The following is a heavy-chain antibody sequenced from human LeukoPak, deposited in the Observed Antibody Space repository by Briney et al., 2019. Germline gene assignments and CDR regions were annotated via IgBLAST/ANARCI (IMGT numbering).Heavy chain of an antibody. J-gene: IGHJ5*02. V-gene: IGHV1-2*02. CDR3: ARERAGYVGLDP. D-gene: IGHD5-12*01. Sequence: ASVKVSCKASGYTFTGYYMHWVRQAPGQGLEWMGWINPNSGGTNYAQKFQGRVTMTRDTSISTAYMELSRLRSDDTAVYYCARERAGYVGLDPWGQGTLVTVSS. CDR1: GYTFTGYY. CDR2: INPNSGGT.